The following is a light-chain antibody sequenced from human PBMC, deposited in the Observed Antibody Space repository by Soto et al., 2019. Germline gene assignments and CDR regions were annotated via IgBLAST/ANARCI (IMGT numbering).Light chain of an antibody. Sequence: QSALTQPRSVSGSPGQSVTISCTGTSSDVGGYNYVSWYQQHPGKAPKLIIYDVIKRPSGVPDRVSGSKSGNTASLTISGVQAEDEADYYCCSYAGSYPLIFGGGTKLTVL. J-gene: IGLJ2*01. CDR2: DVI. CDR3: CSYAGSYPLI. CDR1: SSDVGGYNY. V-gene: IGLV2-11*01.